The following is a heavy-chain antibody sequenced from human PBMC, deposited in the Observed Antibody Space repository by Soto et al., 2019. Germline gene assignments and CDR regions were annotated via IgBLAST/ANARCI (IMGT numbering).Heavy chain of an antibody. CDR1: GTIFSSYT. J-gene: IGHJ6*01. CDR3: ATGLGGRMDD. Sequence: VQLVQSGAEVKKPGSSVRVSCKASGTIFSSYTISWVRQAPGQGLEWMGRIIPILGETNSAQKFQGRVIVTADKSTNSASMELNSLRLEATAGYWWATGLGGRMDDWGQGTTVTVSS. D-gene: IGHD3-16*01. CDR2: IIPILGET. V-gene: IGHV1-69*08.